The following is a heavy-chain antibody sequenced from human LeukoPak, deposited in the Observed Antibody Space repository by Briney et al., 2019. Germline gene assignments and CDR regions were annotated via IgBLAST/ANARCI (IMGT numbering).Heavy chain of an antibody. Sequence: GASVKVSCKSSGYTFIDYYIHWGRHPPGQGLEWMGWINPNSGATKYAQKFQGRVSMTRDTSINTAYMDLTNLRSDDTAILYCARGKKLMPEFEFWGQGTLVTVSS. J-gene: IGHJ4*02. D-gene: IGHD2-2*01. CDR3: ARGKKLMPEFEF. CDR1: GYTFIDYY. V-gene: IGHV1-2*02. CDR2: INPNSGAT.